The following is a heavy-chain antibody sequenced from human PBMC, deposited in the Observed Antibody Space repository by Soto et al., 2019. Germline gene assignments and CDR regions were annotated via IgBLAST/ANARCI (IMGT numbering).Heavy chain of an antibody. D-gene: IGHD5-12*01. CDR2: IYYSGST. CDR1: GGSISSSSYY. V-gene: IGHV4-39*02. CDR3: ARDRSGYDYYYYYYGMDV. Sequence: PSETLSLTCTVSGGSISSSSYYWGWIRQPPGKGREWIGNIYYSGSTYYNPSLKSRVTISVDTSKNQFSLKLSSVTAADTAVYYCARDRSGYDYYYYYYGMDVWGQGTTVT. J-gene: IGHJ6*02.